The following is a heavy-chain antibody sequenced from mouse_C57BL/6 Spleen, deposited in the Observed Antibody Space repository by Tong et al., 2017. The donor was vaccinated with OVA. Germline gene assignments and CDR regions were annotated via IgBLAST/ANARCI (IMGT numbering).Heavy chain of an antibody. Sequence: EVQLQESGGGLVQPGGSLSLSCAASGFTFTDYYMSWVRQPPGKALEWLGFIRNKANGYTTEYSASVKGRFTISRDNAKNNLYLQMSHLKSEDTAMYYCARGGFTTVVENFDVWGTGTTVTVSS. CDR1: GFTFTDYY. CDR2: IRNKANGYTT. V-gene: IGHV7-3*01. CDR3: ARGGFTTVVENFDV. J-gene: IGHJ1*03. D-gene: IGHD1-1*01.